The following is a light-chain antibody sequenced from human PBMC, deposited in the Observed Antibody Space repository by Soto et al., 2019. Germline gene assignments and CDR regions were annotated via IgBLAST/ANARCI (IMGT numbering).Light chain of an antibody. CDR3: QQYDSSPWT. CDR1: QTVNNNY. V-gene: IGKV3-20*01. CDR2: GAS. Sequence: LVLTHSPGTLCLSPWYRSTLSGGSSQTVNNNYLAWYQQIPGQAPRLLIYGASSRATGVPDRFSGSGSGTDFTLTISRLEPEDSAVYYCQQYDSSPWTFGQGTKV. J-gene: IGKJ1*01.